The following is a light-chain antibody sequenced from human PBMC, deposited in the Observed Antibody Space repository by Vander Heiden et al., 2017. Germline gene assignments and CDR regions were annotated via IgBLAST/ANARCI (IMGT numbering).Light chain of an antibody. V-gene: IGKV1-39*01. CDR1: QSISSY. CDR3: QQSDSTPLT. J-gene: IGKJ4*01. CDR2: AAS. Sequence: DPVTITCRASQSISSYLNWYQQKPGKAPKLLIYAASSLQSGVPSRFSGSGSGTDFTLTIISLQPEDFATYYCQQSDSTPLTFGGGTKVEIK.